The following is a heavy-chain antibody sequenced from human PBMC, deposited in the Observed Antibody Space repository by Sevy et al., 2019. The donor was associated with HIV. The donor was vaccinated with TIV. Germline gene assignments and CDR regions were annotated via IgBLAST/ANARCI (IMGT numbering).Heavy chain of an antibody. J-gene: IGHJ6*02. Sequence: GGSLRLSCAASGFTFSSYGMHWVRQAPGKGLEWVAVISYDGSNKYYADSVKGRFTISRDNSKNTLYLQMNSLRAEDTVVYYCAKDAADYDFWSGYRSYYYYGMDVWGQGTTVTVSS. CDR3: AKDAADYDFWSGYRSYYYYGMDV. V-gene: IGHV3-30*18. CDR1: GFTFSSYG. CDR2: ISYDGSNK. D-gene: IGHD3-3*01.